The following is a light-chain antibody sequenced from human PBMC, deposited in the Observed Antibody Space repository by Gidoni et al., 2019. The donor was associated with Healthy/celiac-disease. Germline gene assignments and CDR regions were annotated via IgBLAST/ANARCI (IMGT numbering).Light chain of an antibody. CDR1: QGISNY. CDR3: QKYNSAPLT. V-gene: IGKV1-27*01. Sequence: DIQMTQSPSSLSASVGDRVTITCRASQGISNYLAWYQQKPGKVPKLLIYAASTLQSGSQSRXXXSGSXTDFTLTISSLQPEDVATYYCQKYNSAPLTFGGGTKVEIK. J-gene: IGKJ4*01. CDR2: AAS.